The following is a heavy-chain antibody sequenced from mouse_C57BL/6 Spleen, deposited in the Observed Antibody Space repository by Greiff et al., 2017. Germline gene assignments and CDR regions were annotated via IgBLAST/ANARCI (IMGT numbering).Heavy chain of an antibody. CDR3: ARGDYYGSSWNFDY. V-gene: IGHV1-82*01. CDR1: GYAFSSSW. Sequence: QVQLKESGAELVKPGASVKISCKASGYAFSSSWMNWVKQRPGKGLEWIGRIYPGDGDTNYNGKFKGKATLTADKSSSTAYMQLSSLTSEDSAVYFCARGDYYGSSWNFDYWGQGTTLTVSS. CDR2: IYPGDGDT. D-gene: IGHD1-1*01. J-gene: IGHJ2*01.